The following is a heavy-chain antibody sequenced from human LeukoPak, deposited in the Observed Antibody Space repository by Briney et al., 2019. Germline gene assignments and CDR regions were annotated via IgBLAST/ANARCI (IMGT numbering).Heavy chain of an antibody. J-gene: IGHJ2*01. D-gene: IGHD3-10*01. CDR2: IGTAGDT. Sequence: GGSLRLSCAASGFTFSSYDMHWVRQATGKGLEWVSAIGTAGDTYYPGSVKGRFTISRENAKNSLYLQMNSLRAGDTAVYYCARAPTYYYGSGSPPGWYFDLWGRGTLVTVSS. CDR3: ARAPTYYYGSGSPPGWYFDL. CDR1: GFTFSSYD. V-gene: IGHV3-13*01.